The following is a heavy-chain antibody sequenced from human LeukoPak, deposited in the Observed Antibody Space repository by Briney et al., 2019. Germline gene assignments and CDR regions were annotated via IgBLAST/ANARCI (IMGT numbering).Heavy chain of an antibody. J-gene: IGHJ4*02. CDR1: GYTFTSYG. Sequence: ASVKVSCKASGYTFTSYGISWVRQAPGQGLEWMGWISAYNGNTNYAQKLQGRVTMTTDTSTSTAYMALRSLRSDDTAVYYSGRAADSGSYYNSGFDYWGQGTLVTVSS. D-gene: IGHD3-10*01. CDR3: GRAADSGSYYNSGFDY. V-gene: IGHV1-18*01. CDR2: ISAYNGNT.